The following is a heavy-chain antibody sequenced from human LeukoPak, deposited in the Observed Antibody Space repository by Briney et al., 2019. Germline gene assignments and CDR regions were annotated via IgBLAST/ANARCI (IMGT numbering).Heavy chain of an antibody. V-gene: IGHV4-30-4*01. Sequence: SQTLSLTCTVSGGXISSGDYYWNWIRQPPGKGLEWIGYIYYSGSTYYNPSLKSRVTISVDTSKTQFSLRLSSVTAADTAVYYCARGLRGRSGYYFDSWGQGTLVTVSS. J-gene: IGHJ4*02. CDR3: ARGLRGRSGYYFDS. CDR2: IYYSGST. CDR1: GGXISSGDYY.